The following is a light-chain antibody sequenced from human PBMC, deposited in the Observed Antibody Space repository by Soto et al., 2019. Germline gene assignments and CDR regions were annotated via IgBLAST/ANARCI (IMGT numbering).Light chain of an antibody. V-gene: IGLV1-47*01. J-gene: IGLJ2*01. Sequence: QSVLTQPPSASGTPGRTVTISCSGSRSYVEWYQQLPGMAPKLLIYRNNRRPSGVPDRFSGSKSGTSASLAISGLQSEDEAHYYCAAWDDSLRIVIFGGGTKLTVL. CDR3: AAWDDSLRIVI. CDR1: RSY. CDR2: RNN.